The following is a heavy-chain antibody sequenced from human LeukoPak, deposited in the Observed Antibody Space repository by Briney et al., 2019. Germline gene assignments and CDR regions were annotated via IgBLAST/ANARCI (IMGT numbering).Heavy chain of an antibody. CDR2: VYYSGTT. D-gene: IGHD4-17*01. J-gene: IGHJ1*01. V-gene: IGHV4-39*01. CDR1: GASISSSSYY. CDR3: ARGEDGDYYFQH. Sequence: SETLSLTCTVSGASISSSSYYWAWIRQPPGEGLEWIGRVYYSGTTYYNPSLQSRVTISVDTSKDQFSLKLSSVTAADTAVYYCARGEDGDYYFQHWGQGTLVTVSS.